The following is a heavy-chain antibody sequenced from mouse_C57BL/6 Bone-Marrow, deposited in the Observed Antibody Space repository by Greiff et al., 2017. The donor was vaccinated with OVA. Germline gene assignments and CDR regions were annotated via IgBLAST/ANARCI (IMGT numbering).Heavy chain of an antibody. CDR1: GFTFSDFY. CDR3: ARERGGPNYYAMDY. CDR2: SRNKANDYTT. V-gene: IGHV7-1*01. J-gene: IGHJ4*01. Sequence: DVKLVESGGGLVQSGRSLRLSCATSGFTFSDFYMEWVRQAPGKGLEWIAASRNKANDYTTEYSASVKGRFIVSRDTSQSILYLQMNALRAEDTAIYYCARERGGPNYYAMDYWGQGTSVTVSS.